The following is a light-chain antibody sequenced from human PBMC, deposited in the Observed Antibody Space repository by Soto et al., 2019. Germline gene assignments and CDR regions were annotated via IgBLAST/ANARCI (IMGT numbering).Light chain of an antibody. J-gene: IGKJ1*01. Sequence: DIQMTQSPSTLSASVGDRVAITCRASQSISQWVAGYQQKPGRAPELLINDASKLKSGVPSMFSGSGSGTEFSLTITSLPPDDSAMYYCQQYNGYSWTFGRGTKV. CDR2: DAS. CDR1: QSISQW. CDR3: QQYNGYSWT. V-gene: IGKV1-5*01.